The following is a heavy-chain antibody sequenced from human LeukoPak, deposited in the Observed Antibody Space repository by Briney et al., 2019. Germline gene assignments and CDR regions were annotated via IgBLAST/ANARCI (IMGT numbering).Heavy chain of an antibody. V-gene: IGHV1-2*02. CDR2: INPNSGGT. CDR3: ARDSDDILTGDYMTPDY. D-gene: IGHD3-9*01. J-gene: IGHJ4*02. CDR1: GYTFTGYY. Sequence: GGSVNVSCKASGYTFTGYYMHWVRQAPGQGGEWMGWINPNSGGTNYAQKFQGRVTMTRDTSISTAYMELSRLRSDDTAVYYCARDSDDILTGDYMTPDYWGQGTLVTVSS.